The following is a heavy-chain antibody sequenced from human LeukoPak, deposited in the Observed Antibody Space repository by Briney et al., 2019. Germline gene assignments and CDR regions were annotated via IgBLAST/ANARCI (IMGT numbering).Heavy chain of an antibody. Sequence: PSETLSLTCTVSGGSISSSSYYWGWIRQPPGLGLVWLGSIYYSGSTYYNPSLKSRVTISVDTYKNQFSLKLSTVTAADTAVYSCARLPIVATLGDYWGQGTLVTVSS. J-gene: IGHJ4*02. V-gene: IGHV4-39*01. CDR1: GGSISSSSYY. D-gene: IGHD5-12*01. CDR3: ARLPIVATLGDY. CDR2: IYYSGST.